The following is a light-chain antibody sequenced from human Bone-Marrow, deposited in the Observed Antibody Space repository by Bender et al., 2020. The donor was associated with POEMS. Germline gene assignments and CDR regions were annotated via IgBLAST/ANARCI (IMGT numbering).Light chain of an antibody. CDR2: DVS. J-gene: IGLJ3*02. CDR3: CSYAGSYTWV. CDR1: SSDVVGYNH. V-gene: IGLV2-11*01. Sequence: QSALTQPRSVSGSPGQSVTISCTGTSSDVVGYNHVSWYQQHPGKAPKLMISDVSKRPSGVPDRFSGSKSGNTAFLTISGLQAEDEADYYCCSYAGSYTWVFGGGTKVTVL.